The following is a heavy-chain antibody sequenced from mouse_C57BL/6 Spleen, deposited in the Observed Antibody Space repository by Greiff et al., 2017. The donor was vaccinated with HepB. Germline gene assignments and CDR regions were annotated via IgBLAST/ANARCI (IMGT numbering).Heavy chain of an antibody. D-gene: IGHD1-1*01. Sequence: EVQLQESGAELVRPGASVKLSCTASGFNIKDYYMHWVKQRPEQGLEWIGRIDPEDGDTEYAPKFQGKDTMTADTSSNTAYLQLSSLTSEDTAVYYCTTYYYGSSSPFDYWGQGTTLTVSS. CDR3: TTYYYGSSSPFDY. V-gene: IGHV14-1*01. CDR2: IDPEDGDT. CDR1: GFNIKDYY. J-gene: IGHJ2*01.